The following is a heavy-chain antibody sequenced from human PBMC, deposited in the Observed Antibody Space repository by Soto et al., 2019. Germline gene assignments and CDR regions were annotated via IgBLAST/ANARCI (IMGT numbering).Heavy chain of an antibody. Sequence: GASVKVSCKASGYTFTSYGISWVRQAPGRGLEWMGWISAYNGNTNYAQKLQGRVTMTTDTSTSTAYMELRSLRSDDTAVYYCARDRVGATTSYYYYYGMDVWGQGTTVTVSS. V-gene: IGHV1-18*01. CDR3: ARDRVGATTSYYYYYGMDV. D-gene: IGHD1-26*01. CDR2: ISAYNGNT. J-gene: IGHJ6*02. CDR1: GYTFTSYG.